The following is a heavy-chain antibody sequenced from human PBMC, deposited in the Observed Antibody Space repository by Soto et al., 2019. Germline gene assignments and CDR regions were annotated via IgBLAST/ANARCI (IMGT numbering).Heavy chain of an antibody. D-gene: IGHD3-22*01. CDR2: ISAYNGNT. J-gene: IGHJ4*02. CDR3: ARDKSESKYYYDSSGYLYY. V-gene: IGHV1-18*01. Sequence: GASVKVSCKASGYTLTSYGISWVRQAPGQGLEWMGWISAYNGNTNYAQKLQGRVTMTTDTSTSTAYMELRSLRSDDTAVYYCARDKSESKYYYDSSGYLYYWGQGTLVTVSS. CDR1: GYTLTSYG.